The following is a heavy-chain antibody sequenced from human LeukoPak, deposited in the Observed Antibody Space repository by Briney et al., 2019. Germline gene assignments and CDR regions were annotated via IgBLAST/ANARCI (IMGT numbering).Heavy chain of an antibody. CDR1: GFTFSSYW. CDR3: ARTAYGGRYFDWLSNFDY. V-gene: IGHV3-74*01. CDR2: INSDGSST. J-gene: IGHJ4*02. D-gene: IGHD3-9*01. Sequence: PGGSLRLSCAASGFTFSSYWMHWVRQAPGKGLVWVSRINSDGSSTSYADSVKGRFTISRDSAKNALYLQMNSLRAEDTAVYYCARTAYGGRYFDWLSNFDYWGQGTLVTVSS.